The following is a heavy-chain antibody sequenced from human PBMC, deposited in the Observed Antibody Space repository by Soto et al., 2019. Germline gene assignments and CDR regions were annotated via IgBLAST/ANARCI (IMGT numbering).Heavy chain of an antibody. Sequence: QVQLVESGGGVVQPGRSLRLSCAASGLTFSNYAMHWVRQAPGKGLEWVAVISYDGSSKYYADSVKGRFTIARDNSKNTLYLQMNSLRAEDTAVYYCAREPAYYYDSSGYSVPFGYWGQGTLVTVSS. CDR1: GLTFSNYA. V-gene: IGHV3-30-3*01. CDR2: ISYDGSSK. CDR3: AREPAYYYDSSGYSVPFGY. D-gene: IGHD3-22*01. J-gene: IGHJ4*02.